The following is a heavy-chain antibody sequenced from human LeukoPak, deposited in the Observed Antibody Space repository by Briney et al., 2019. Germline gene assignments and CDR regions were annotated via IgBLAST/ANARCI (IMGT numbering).Heavy chain of an antibody. Sequence: SETLSLTCTVSGGSISSYYWSWIRQPAGKGLEWIWRIYTSGSTNYNASLKSRVSMSVGPSKNQFSLKLSSVPAADTAVFYCARENSGSYREFDYWGQGTLVTVSS. CDR3: ARENSGSYREFDY. CDR1: GGSISSYY. V-gene: IGHV4-4*07. J-gene: IGHJ4*02. D-gene: IGHD1-26*01. CDR2: IYTSGST.